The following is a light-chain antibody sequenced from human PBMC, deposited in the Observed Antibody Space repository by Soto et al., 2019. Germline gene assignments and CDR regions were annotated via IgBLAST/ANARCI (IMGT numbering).Light chain of an antibody. V-gene: IGKV1-5*01. CDR2: DDS. CDR1: QSIGRF. CDR3: QQCYMGWT. J-gene: IGKJ1*01. Sequence: DIQMTQSPSTLSASVGDRVTITCRASQSIGRFLAWYQHQPGEDPKLLIYDDSTLESGVPSRFSGTGSGTEFTFSITSLQPEDFGTYYCQQCYMGWTFGQGTKVDNK.